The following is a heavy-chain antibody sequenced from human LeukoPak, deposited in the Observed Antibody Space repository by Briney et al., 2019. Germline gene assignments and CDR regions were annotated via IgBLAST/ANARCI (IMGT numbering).Heavy chain of an antibody. J-gene: IGHJ4*02. Sequence: GGSLRLSCAASGFTFSSYGMHWVRQGPGKGLEWVAVISYDGSNKYYADSVKGRFTISRDNSKNTLYLQMNSLRAEDTAVYYCARDLAGYGGSGSPLGLDYWGQGTLVTVSS. CDR1: GFTFSSYG. D-gene: IGHD3-10*01. CDR2: ISYDGSNK. CDR3: ARDLAGYGGSGSPLGLDY. V-gene: IGHV3-30*19.